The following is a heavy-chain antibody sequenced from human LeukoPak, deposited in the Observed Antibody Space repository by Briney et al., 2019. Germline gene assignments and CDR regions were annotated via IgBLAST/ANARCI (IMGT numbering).Heavy chain of an antibody. CDR1: GGSISSYY. V-gene: IGHV4-59*01. D-gene: IGHD5-12*01. Sequence: SETLSLTCTVSGGSISSYYWSWIRQPPGKGLEWIGYIYYSGSTNYNPSLKSRVTISVDTSKNQFSLKLSSVTAADTAVYYCARNSSYDLIDYWGQGTLVTVSS. CDR2: IYYSGST. CDR3: ARNSSYDLIDY. J-gene: IGHJ4*02.